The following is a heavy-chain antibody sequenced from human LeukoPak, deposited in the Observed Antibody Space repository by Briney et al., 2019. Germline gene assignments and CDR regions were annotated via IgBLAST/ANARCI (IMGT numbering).Heavy chain of an antibody. V-gene: IGHV3-9*01. CDR2: ISWNSGSI. J-gene: IGHJ4*02. D-gene: IGHD6-13*01. CDR3: AKGVYSSSWFHFDY. CDR1: GFTFDGYA. Sequence: PGRSLRLSCAAAGFTFDGYAMHWVRQAPGKGLEWVSGISWNSGSIGYADSVKGRFTISRDNAKNSLYLQMNSLRAEDTALYYCAKGVYSSSWFHFDYWGQGTLVTVSS.